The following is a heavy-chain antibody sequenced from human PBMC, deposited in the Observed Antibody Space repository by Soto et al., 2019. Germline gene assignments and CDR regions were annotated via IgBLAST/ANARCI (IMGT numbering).Heavy chain of an antibody. Sequence: QVQLQESGPGLVKPSQTLSLTCTVSGGSISSGGSYWSWIRQHPGKGLEWIGYIYYSGSTYYNPSLKSRVTISVDTSKNQFSLKLSSVTAADTAVYYCARDSHYYGSGSFAFDIWGQGTMVTVSS. D-gene: IGHD3-10*01. V-gene: IGHV4-31*03. CDR3: ARDSHYYGSGSFAFDI. J-gene: IGHJ3*02. CDR1: GGSISSGGSY. CDR2: IYYSGST.